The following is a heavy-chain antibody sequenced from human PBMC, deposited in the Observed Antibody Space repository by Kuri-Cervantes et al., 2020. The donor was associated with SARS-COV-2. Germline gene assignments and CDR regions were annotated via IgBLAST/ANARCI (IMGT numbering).Heavy chain of an antibody. Sequence: ESLKISCTVSGGSVSSGSYYWSWIRQPPGKGLEWIGYIYYSGSTNYNPSLKSRVTISVDTSKNQFSLKLSSVTAADTAVYYCARGVTIFEEDVWGQGTTVTVSS. J-gene: IGHJ6*02. CDR2: IYYSGST. CDR3: ARGVTIFEEDV. CDR1: GGSVSSGSYY. V-gene: IGHV4-61*01. D-gene: IGHD3-3*01.